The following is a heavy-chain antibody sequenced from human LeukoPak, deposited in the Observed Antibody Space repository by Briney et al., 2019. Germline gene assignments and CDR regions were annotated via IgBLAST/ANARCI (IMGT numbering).Heavy chain of an antibody. CDR3: VRHNYGYELDY. Sequence: GGSLRFSCAASGFTFNNYWMHWVRQAPGKGLVWVSRIYTDGSSTTYADSVKGRFTISRDNAKNTLYLQMNSLRAEDTAVYYCVRHNYGYELDYWGKGTLVTVSS. D-gene: IGHD5-18*01. J-gene: IGHJ4*02. CDR1: GFTFNNYW. CDR2: IYTDGSST. V-gene: IGHV3-74*01.